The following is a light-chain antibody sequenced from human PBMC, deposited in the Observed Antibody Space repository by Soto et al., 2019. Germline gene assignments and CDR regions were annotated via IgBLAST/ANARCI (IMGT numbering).Light chain of an antibody. V-gene: IGLV2-11*01. J-gene: IGLJ1*01. CDR3: YSYAGSYSVV. Sequence: QSALTQPRSVSGSPGRSVTISCTGTSSDVGAYNYVSWYQQHPGKAPKLMIYDVTKRPSGVPDRFSASKSGNTASLTISGLQAEDEADYYCYSYAGSYSVVFGTGTKVTVL. CDR1: SSDVGAYNY. CDR2: DVT.